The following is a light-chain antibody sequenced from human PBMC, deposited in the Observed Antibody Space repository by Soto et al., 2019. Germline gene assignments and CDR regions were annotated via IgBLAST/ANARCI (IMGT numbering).Light chain of an antibody. V-gene: IGKV3D-20*02. Sequence: ENVLTQSPGTLSLSPGERATLSCRASQSVIGNYLAWYQQKPGQAPRLLVYGASSRATGIPDRFSGSGSGTDFTLTISSLEPEDFAVYYCQQRSNWPPITFGQGTRLEIK. CDR2: GAS. J-gene: IGKJ5*01. CDR3: QQRSNWPPIT. CDR1: QSVIGNY.